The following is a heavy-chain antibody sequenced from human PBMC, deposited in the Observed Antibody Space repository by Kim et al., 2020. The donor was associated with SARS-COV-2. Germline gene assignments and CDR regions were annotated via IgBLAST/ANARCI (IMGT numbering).Heavy chain of an antibody. J-gene: IGHJ4*02. V-gene: IGHV3-74*01. D-gene: IGHD6-13*01. Sequence: CGDSVKDRCSISRDHAENTLYLQRNNLRVEETAVYYCARDQTEAGPTTFDYWGQGTLVTVSS. CDR3: ARDQTEAGPTTFDY.